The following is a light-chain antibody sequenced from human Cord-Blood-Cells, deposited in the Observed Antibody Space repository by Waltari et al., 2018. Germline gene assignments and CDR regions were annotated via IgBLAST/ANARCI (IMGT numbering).Light chain of an antibody. V-gene: IGKV3-15*01. J-gene: IGKJ2*03. CDR1: QSVSSN. CDR3: QQYNNWPPYS. CDR2: GAS. Sequence: EIVMRQSPATLSVSPGASATLSCRASQSVSSNLAWYQQKPGQAPRLLIYGASTRATGIPARFSGSGSGTEFTLTISSLQSEDFAVYYCQQYNNWPPYSFGQGTKLEIK.